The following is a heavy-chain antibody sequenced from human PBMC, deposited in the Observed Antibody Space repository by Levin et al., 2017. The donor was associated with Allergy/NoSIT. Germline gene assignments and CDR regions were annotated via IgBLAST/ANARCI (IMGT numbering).Heavy chain of an antibody. D-gene: IGHD6-6*01. CDR2: ISGSGVST. CDR1: GFTFSSFA. J-gene: IGHJ6*02. V-gene: IGHV3-23*01. CDR3: AKGGSSSGDYYGMDV. Sequence: GGSLRLSCAASGFTFSSFAMSWVRQAPGKGLEWVSGISGSGVSTHYADSVKGRFTITRDNSKDTLYLQMNSLRAEDTAVYYCAKGGSSSGDYYGMDVWGQGTTVTVSS.